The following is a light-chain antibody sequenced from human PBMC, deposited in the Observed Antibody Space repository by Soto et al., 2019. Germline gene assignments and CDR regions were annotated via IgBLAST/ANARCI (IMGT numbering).Light chain of an antibody. CDR1: SGHSSYA. Sequence: QPVLTQSPSASASLGASVKLTCTLSSGHSSYAIAWHQQQPEKGPRYLMKLNSDGSHNKGYGIPDRFSGSSSGAERYLTISSLQSEDEADYYCQTWGTGTVVFGGGTQLTVL. CDR3: QTWGTGTVV. V-gene: IGLV4-69*01. J-gene: IGLJ7*01. CDR2: LNSDGSH.